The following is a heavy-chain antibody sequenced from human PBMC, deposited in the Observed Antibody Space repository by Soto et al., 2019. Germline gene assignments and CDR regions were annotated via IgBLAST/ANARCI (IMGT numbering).Heavy chain of an antibody. CDR3: ARDTAVYYDILTGYTRGWFDP. V-gene: IGHV4-59*01. D-gene: IGHD3-9*01. J-gene: IGHJ5*02. Sequence: SETLSLTCTVSGGSISSYYWSWIRQPPGKGLEWIGYIYYSGSTNYNPSLKSRVTISVDTSKNQFSLKLSSVTAADTAVYYCARDTAVYYDILTGYTRGWFDPWGQGTLVTVS. CDR1: GGSISSYY. CDR2: IYYSGST.